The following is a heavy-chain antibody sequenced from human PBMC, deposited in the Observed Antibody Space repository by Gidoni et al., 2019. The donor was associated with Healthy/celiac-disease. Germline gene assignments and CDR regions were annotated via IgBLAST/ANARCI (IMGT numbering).Heavy chain of an antibody. V-gene: IGHV3-30*18. J-gene: IGHJ6*03. D-gene: IGHD6-13*01. CDR2: ISYDGSNK. Sequence: QVQLVESGGVVVQPGRSLRLSCADSGFTFGSYRLHWVRQAPGKGLEWVAVISYDGSNKYYADSVKGRFTISRDNSKNTLYLQMNSLRAEDTAVYYCAKDRGSWGTRQHYYYYYYMDVWGKGTTVTVSS. CDR1: GFTFGSYR. CDR3: AKDRGSWGTRQHYYYYYYMDV.